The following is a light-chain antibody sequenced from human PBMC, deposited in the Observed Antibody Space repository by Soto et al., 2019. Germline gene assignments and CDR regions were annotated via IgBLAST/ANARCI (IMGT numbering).Light chain of an antibody. J-gene: IGKJ1*01. CDR3: HQYNNWPRT. Sequence: ILMTISKDPKSVTPGKRVNLVCSPSQSIATSQLAWYQQKPGQAPRLLIYGASTRATGIPARFSGSGSGTEFTLTMSSLQSEAFAVYYCHQYNNWPRTFGQGTKVDIK. V-gene: IGKV3-15*01. CDR2: GAS. CDR1: QSIATSQ.